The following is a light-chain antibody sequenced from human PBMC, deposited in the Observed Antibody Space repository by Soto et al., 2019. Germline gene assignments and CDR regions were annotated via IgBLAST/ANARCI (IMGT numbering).Light chain of an antibody. J-gene: IGKJ2*01. Sequence: EIVVTQSPGTLSLSPGERATLSCRASQSVSSSYLAWYQQKPGQTPRLLIYGASSRATGIPDRFSGNGSGPDFTLTISRLEPEDFAVYYCQQYGNSPYTFGQGTKLEIK. CDR3: QQYGNSPYT. V-gene: IGKV3-20*01. CDR2: GAS. CDR1: QSVSSSY.